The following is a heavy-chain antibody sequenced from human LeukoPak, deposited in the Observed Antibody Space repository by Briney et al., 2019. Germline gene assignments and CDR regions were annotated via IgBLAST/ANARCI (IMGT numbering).Heavy chain of an antibody. CDR2: IIPIFGTA. D-gene: IGHD1-20*01. CDR1: GYTFTSYA. CDR3: ARGYNWNQFDP. J-gene: IGHJ5*02. Sequence: ASVKVSCKASGYTFTSYAMNWVRQAPGQGLEWMGGIIPIFGTANYAQKFQGRVTITADESTSTAYMELSSLRSEDTAVYYCARGYNWNQFDPWGQGTLVTVSS. V-gene: IGHV1-69*13.